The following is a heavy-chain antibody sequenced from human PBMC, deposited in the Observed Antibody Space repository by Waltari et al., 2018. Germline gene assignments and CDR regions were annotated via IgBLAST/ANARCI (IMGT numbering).Heavy chain of an antibody. CDR3: ARKIRTYYVVAFDL. D-gene: IGHD1-26*01. CDR1: GLTFDDHS. J-gene: IGHJ3*01. V-gene: IGHV3-9*01. CDR2: ISWNGENV. Sequence: EEQLLEYGGGLVQPGRSLRLSCASSGLTFDDHSMHWVRQAPGKGLEWVSSISWNGENVAYADSVKGRYTISRDNAKKSLFLQMNSVRPEDTALYYCARKIRTYYVVAFDLWGQGTMVLVSS.